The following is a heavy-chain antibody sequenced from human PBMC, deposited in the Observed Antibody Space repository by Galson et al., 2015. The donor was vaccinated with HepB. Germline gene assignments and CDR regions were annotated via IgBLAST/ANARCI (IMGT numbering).Heavy chain of an antibody. CDR1: GFTFVNYW. CDR2: INGDGTNT. CDR3: ARVRGRYQYDAFDI. Sequence: SLRLSCAASGFTFVNYWIHWVRQAPGKGPVWVSRINGDGTNTTYADPVKGRFTISRDNAKNTLYLQMNSLRAEDTAVYYCARVRGRYQYDAFDIWGQGTMVSVSS. J-gene: IGHJ3*02. V-gene: IGHV3-74*01. D-gene: IGHD2-2*01.